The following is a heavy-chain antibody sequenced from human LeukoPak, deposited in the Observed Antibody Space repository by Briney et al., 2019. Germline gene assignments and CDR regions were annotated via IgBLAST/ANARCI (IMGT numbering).Heavy chain of an antibody. Sequence: QPSETLSLTCTVSGYSISSGYYWGWIRQPPGKGLEWIGSIYHSGSTYYNPSLKSRVTISVDTSKNQFSLKLSSVTAADTAVYYCARENFGMVRGVIFNENWFDPWGQGTLVTVSS. D-gene: IGHD3-10*01. V-gene: IGHV4-38-2*02. CDR2: IYHSGST. CDR3: ARENFGMVRGVIFNENWFDP. J-gene: IGHJ5*02. CDR1: GYSISSGYY.